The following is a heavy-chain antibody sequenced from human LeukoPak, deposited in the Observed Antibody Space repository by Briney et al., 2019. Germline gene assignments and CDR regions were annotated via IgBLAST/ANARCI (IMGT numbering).Heavy chain of an antibody. D-gene: IGHD1-26*01. Sequence: SGGSLRLSCAASGFTFSSYAMHWVRQAPGKGLEWVAVISYDGSNKYYADSVKGRFTISRDNSKNTLYLQMNSLRAEDTAVYYCAREDDGESGNYWGVDPWGQGTLVTVSS. V-gene: IGHV3-30-3*01. J-gene: IGHJ5*02. CDR3: AREDDGESGNYWGVDP. CDR2: ISYDGSNK. CDR1: GFTFSSYA.